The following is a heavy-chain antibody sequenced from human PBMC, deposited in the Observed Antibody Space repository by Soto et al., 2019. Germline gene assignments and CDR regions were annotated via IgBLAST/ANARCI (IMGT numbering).Heavy chain of an antibody. CDR2: INAGNGNT. CDR3: ARGEGYCSGGSCYRWFAP. D-gene: IGHD2-15*01. V-gene: IGHV1-3*01. J-gene: IGHJ5*02. CDR1: GYTFTKYA. Sequence: QVQLVQSGAEVKKPGASVKVSCKASGYTFTKYAMHWVRQAPGQRLEWMGWINAGNGNTKYSQKFQGRVTITRDTSASTADMELSSLRSEDTAVYYCARGEGYCSGGSCYRWFAPWGQGTLVTVSS.